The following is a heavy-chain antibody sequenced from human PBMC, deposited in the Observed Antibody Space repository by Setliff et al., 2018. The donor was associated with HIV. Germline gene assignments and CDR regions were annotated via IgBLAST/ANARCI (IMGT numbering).Heavy chain of an antibody. CDR2: IRSKVEGGAA. D-gene: IGHD3-3*01. J-gene: IGHJ4*02. CDR1: GFTFSNAW. CDR3: TRDRRGSNSWSGYNGGFDY. V-gene: IGHV3-15*07. Sequence: GGSLRLSCAASGFTFSNAWMNWVRQAPGKRLEWVGRIRSKVEGGAADCAAPVKGRFTISRDDSKTIAYLQMNSLTTEDTAVYFCTRDRRGSNSWSGYNGGFDYWGQGTLVTVSS.